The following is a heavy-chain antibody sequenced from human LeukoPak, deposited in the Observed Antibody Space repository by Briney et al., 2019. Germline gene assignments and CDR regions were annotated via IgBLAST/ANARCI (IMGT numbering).Heavy chain of an antibody. CDR2: IRRDGSQK. J-gene: IGHJ4*02. CDR1: GFSFSSDW. V-gene: IGHV3-7*05. D-gene: IGHD4-23*01. Sequence: PGGSLRLSCAASGFSFSSDWMSWVRQAPGKGLEWVANIRRDGSQKYYVDSVKGRFTISRDNADNSLYLHMNSLRAEDTAVYYCARPLMGGGNSPFDSWGQGTLVTVSS. CDR3: ARPLMGGGNSPFDS.